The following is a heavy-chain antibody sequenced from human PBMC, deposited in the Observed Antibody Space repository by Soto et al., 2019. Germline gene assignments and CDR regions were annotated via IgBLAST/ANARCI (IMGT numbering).Heavy chain of an antibody. J-gene: IGHJ6*02. CDR3: ASEIPHYDILTGPPLYGMDV. CDR1: GGSISSSSYY. V-gene: IGHV4-39*01. Sequence: SETLSLTCTVSGGSISSSSYYWGWIRQPPGKGLEWIGSIYYSGSTYYNPSLKSRVTISVDTYKNQFSLKLSSVTAADPAVYYCASEIPHYDILTGPPLYGMDVWAKGPRSPSP. D-gene: IGHD3-9*01. CDR2: IYYSGST.